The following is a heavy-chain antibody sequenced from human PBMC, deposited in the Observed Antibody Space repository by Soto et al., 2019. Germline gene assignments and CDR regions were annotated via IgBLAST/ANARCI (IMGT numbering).Heavy chain of an antibody. Sequence: ASVKVSCKTSGYVFTSYGINWVRQAPGQGLEWMGWISVHDGNTKTAQKFQGRVTMTTDTSTSTAYMELRNLRSDDTAVYYCARGAGCSGGSCYYTNPVWGQGTLVTVSS. CDR1: GYVFTSYG. D-gene: IGHD2-15*01. CDR2: ISVHDGNT. J-gene: IGHJ4*02. V-gene: IGHV1-18*01. CDR3: ARGAGCSGGSCYYTNPV.